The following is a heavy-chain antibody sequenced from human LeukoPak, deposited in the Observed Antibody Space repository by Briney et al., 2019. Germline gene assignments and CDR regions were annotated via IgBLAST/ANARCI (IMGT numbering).Heavy chain of an antibody. CDR1: GITLSNYG. CDR3: AKTLSSSGWRPAEYFDY. CDR2: ISDSGGST. V-gene: IGHV3-23*01. J-gene: IGHJ4*02. Sequence: GGSLRLSCAVSGITLSNYGMSWVRQAPGKGLEWVAGISDSGGSTNYADSVKGRFTISRDNPKNTLYLQMNSLRAEDTAVYYCAKTLSSSGWRPAEYFDYWGQGTLVTVSS. D-gene: IGHD6-19*01.